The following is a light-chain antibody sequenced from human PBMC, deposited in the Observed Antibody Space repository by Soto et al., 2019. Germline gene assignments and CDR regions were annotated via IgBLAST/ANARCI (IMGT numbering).Light chain of an antibody. CDR1: QNIHDK. CDR2: DAS. Sequence: ERVMTQSPATLSVSPGERVSLSCRASQNIHDKLAWYQQKPGLAPRLLIYDASSRATGIPDRFSGSGSGTDFTLTISRLEPDDFASYYCQEYHSYSFGQGTKVDIK. V-gene: IGKV3D-20*01. J-gene: IGKJ2*03. CDR3: QEYHSYS.